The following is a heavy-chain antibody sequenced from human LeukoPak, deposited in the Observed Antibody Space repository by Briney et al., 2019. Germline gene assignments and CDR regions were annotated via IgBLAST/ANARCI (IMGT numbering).Heavy chain of an antibody. CDR3: ASTYGIVGAPGWFDP. CDR2: IYYSGST. Sequence: SETLSLTCTVSGGSISSYYWSWIRQPPGKGLEWIGYIYYSGSTNYNPSLKSRVTISVDTSKNQFSLKLSSVTAADTAVYYCASTYGIVGAPGWFDPWGQGTLVTVSS. D-gene: IGHD1-26*01. J-gene: IGHJ5*02. CDR1: GGSISSYY. V-gene: IGHV4-59*01.